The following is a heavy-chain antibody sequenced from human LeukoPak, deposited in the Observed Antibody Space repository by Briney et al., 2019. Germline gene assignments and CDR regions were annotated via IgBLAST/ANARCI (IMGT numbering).Heavy chain of an antibody. Sequence: GGSLRLSCAASGFTFSDYYMSWIRQAPGKGLEWVSYISSSSSYTNYADSVKGRFTISRDNPKNSLYLQMNSLRAEDTAVYYCARDRSSSGYYGPSTDAFDIWGQGTMVTVSS. D-gene: IGHD3-22*01. CDR1: GFTFSDYY. V-gene: IGHV3-11*05. CDR3: ARDRSSSGYYGPSTDAFDI. J-gene: IGHJ3*02. CDR2: ISSSSSYT.